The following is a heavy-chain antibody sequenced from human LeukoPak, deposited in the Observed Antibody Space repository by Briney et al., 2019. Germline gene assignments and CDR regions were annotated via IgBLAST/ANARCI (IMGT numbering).Heavy chain of an antibody. CDR3: XXXRXDYGKPFDL. Sequence: GESLKISCKGSGYTFSSYALNWVRQAPGKGLEWVSGISASGDNTYNADSVKGRFTISRDNSKNTLYLQMNSLRVEDTAVYYCXXXRXDYGKPFDLWGQGTLVTVSS. CDR2: ISASGDNT. CDR1: GYTFSSYA. D-gene: IGHD4-17*01. J-gene: IGHJ4*02. V-gene: IGHV3-23*01.